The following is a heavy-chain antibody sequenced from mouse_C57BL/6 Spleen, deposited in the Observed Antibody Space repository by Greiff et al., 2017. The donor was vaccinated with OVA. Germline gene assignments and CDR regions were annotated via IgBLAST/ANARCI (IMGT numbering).Heavy chain of an antibody. V-gene: IGHV1-53*01. CDR1: GYTFTSYW. CDR3: ARSWDYYGSSYGFAY. Sequence: QVHVKQSGTELVKPGASVKLSCKASGYTFTSYWMHWVKQRPGQGLEWIGNINPSNGGTNYNEKFKSKATLTVDKSSSTAYMQLSSLTSEDSAVYYCARSWDYYGSSYGFAYWGQGTLVTVSA. D-gene: IGHD1-1*01. J-gene: IGHJ3*01. CDR2: INPSNGGT.